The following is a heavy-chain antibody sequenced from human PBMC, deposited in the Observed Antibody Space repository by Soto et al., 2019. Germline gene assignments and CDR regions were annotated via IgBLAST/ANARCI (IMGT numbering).Heavy chain of an antibody. CDR3: ARKRRWLQFGTDWFDP. CDR1: GGSFSGYY. V-gene: IGHV4-34*01. Sequence: SETLSLTCAVYGGSFSGYYWSWIRQPPGKGLEWIGEINHSGSTNYNPSLKSRVTISVDTSKNQFSLKLSSVTAADTAVYYCARKRRWLQFGTDWFDPWGQGTLVTVSS. CDR2: INHSGST. J-gene: IGHJ5*02. D-gene: IGHD5-12*01.